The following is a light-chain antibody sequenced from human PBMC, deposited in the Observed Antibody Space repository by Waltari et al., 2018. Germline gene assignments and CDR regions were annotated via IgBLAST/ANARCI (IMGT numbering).Light chain of an antibody. V-gene: IGKV2-28*01. CDR2: LGS. Sequence: DVVMTQSPLSLPVTPGEPASISCKSSQSLLYSTGYNYLDWYLQKPGHSPQLLIYLGSYRASGVPDRFSGSGSGTDFTLKISRVEADDVGVYFCMQALDTPLTFGPGTKVDF. CDR3: MQALDTPLT. CDR1: QSLLYSTGYNY. J-gene: IGKJ3*01.